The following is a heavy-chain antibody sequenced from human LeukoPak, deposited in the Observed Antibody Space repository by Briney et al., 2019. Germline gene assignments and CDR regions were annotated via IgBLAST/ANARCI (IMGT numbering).Heavy chain of an antibody. V-gene: IGHV3-66*01. J-gene: IGHJ4*02. CDR2: IYSGGST. Sequence: GGSLRLSCAASGFTFSSYGMHWVRQAPGKGLEWVSVIYSGGSTYYADSVKGRFTISRDNSKNTLYLQMNSLRAEDTAVYYCVRSYDFWGQGTLVTVSS. CDR3: VRSYDF. CDR1: GFTFSSYG. D-gene: IGHD3-3*01.